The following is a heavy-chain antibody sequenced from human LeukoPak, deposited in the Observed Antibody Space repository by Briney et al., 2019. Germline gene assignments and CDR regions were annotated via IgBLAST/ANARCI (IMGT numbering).Heavy chain of an antibody. CDR2: ISDSVTST. J-gene: IGHJ4*02. CDR3: AKQIGGYNWNCFDS. D-gene: IGHD5-24*01. V-gene: IGHV3-23*01. CDR1: GFTFSSHW. Sequence: GGSLRLSCAASGFTFSSHWMTWVRQAPGKGLEWVSGISDSVTSTYYADSVKGRFTISRDNSKNTLYLQMNSLRAEDTAVYYCAKQIGGYNWNCFDSWGQGTLVTVSS.